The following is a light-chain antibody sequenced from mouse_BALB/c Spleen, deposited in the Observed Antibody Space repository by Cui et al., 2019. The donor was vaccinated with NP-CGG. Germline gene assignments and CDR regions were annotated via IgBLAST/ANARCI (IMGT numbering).Light chain of an antibody. CDR1: TGAVTTINY. J-gene: IGLJ1*01. CDR2: GTN. Sequence: QAVVTQESALTTSPGETVTLTCRSSTGAVTTINYANWVQEKPDHLFTGLIGGTNNRAPGVPARFSGSLIGDKAALTITGAHTEDEAIYFCALWYSNHWVFGGGTKLTVL. CDR3: ALWYSNHWV. V-gene: IGLV1*01.